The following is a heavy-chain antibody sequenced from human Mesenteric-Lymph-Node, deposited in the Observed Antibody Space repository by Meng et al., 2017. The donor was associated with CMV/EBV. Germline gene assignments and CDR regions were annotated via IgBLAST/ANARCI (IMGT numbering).Heavy chain of an antibody. Sequence: GGSLRLSCAASGFTFDDYAMHWVRQAPGKGLEYVPGISWNSDTIGYADSVRGRFTISRDNAKNSLYLQMNSLRGEDMALYFCAKGSRTAVTAPFDYWGQGTLVTVSS. D-gene: IGHD2-21*02. CDR3: AKGSRTAVTAPFDY. CDR2: ISWNSDTI. CDR1: GFTFDDYA. J-gene: IGHJ4*02. V-gene: IGHV3-9*03.